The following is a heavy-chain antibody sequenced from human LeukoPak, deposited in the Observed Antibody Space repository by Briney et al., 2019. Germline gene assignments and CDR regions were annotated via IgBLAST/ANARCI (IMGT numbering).Heavy chain of an antibody. Sequence: SETLSLTCAVYGGSFSGYYWSWIRQPPGKGLEWIGEINHSGSTNYNPSLKSRVTISADTSKNQFSLKLRSVTAADTAVYYCARGRWLVNYWGQGTLVTVSS. CDR3: ARGRWLVNY. J-gene: IGHJ4*02. CDR2: INHSGST. CDR1: GGSFSGYY. V-gene: IGHV4-34*01. D-gene: IGHD6-19*01.